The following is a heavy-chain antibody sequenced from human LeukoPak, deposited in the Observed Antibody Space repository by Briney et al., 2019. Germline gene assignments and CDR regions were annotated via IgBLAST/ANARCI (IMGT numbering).Heavy chain of an antibody. CDR1: GYTFTSYA. J-gene: IGHJ6*02. D-gene: IGHD3-10*01. CDR2: INAGNGNT. Sequence: ASVKVSCKASGYTFTSYAMHWVRQAPGQRLEWMGWINAGNGNTKYSQKFQGRVTITRDTSASTAYMELSSLRSEDTAVYYCAVPITMVRGVISPHYYGMDVWGQGTTVTVSS. CDR3: AVPITMVRGVISPHYYGMDV. V-gene: IGHV1-3*01.